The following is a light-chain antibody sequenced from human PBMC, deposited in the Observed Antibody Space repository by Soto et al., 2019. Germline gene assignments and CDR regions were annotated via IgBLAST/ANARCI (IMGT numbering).Light chain of an antibody. CDR3: QQYGSSGT. J-gene: IGKJ1*01. V-gene: IGKV3-20*01. CDR2: GAS. CDR1: QSVSSSY. Sequence: EIVLRQSPGTLSLSPGERATLSCRASQSVSSSYLAWYKQKPGQAPRLLIYGASNRATGIPDRFSGSGSGTDFTLTISRLEPEDFAVYYCQQYGSSGTFGQGTKVDIK.